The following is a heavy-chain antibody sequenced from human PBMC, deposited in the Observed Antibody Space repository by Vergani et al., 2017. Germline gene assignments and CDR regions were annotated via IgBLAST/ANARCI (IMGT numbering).Heavy chain of an antibody. CDR1: GGSISSGGYS. V-gene: IGHV4-30-2*01. J-gene: IGHJ4*02. Sequence: QLQLQESGSGLVKPSQTLSLTCAVSGGSISSGGYSWSWIRQPPGKGLEWIVYIYHSGSTYYNPSLKSRVTISVDRSKNQFSLKLSSVTAADTAVYYCGRDGPQNDFDWFPEYWGQGTLVTASS. CDR2: IYHSGST. D-gene: IGHD3-9*01. CDR3: GRDGPQNDFDWFPEY.